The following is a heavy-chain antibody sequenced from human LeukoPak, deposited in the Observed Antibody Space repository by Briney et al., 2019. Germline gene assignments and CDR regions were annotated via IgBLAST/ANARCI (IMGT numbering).Heavy chain of an antibody. J-gene: IGHJ3*02. CDR2: IDPSDSYT. CDR1: GYSFTTYW. V-gene: IGHV5-10-1*01. CDR3: ARHTGNAFDI. Sequence: GESLKISCRGSGYSFTTYWISWVRQMPGKGLEWMGWIDPSDSYTNYSPSFQGHVIISGDKSISTAYLQWSSLKASDTAMYYCARHTGNAFDIWGQGTMVTVSS. D-gene: IGHD4-17*01.